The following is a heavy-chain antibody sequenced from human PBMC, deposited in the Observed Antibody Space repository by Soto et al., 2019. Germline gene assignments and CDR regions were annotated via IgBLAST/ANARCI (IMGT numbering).Heavy chain of an antibody. J-gene: IGHJ6*02. Sequence: DSVKVSCKASGYTFTSYGISWVRQASGQGLEWMGWISAYNGNTNYAQKLQGRVTMPTDTSTSTAYMELRSLRSDDTAVYYCARDGVAARPFLLYGMDVWGQGTTVTVSS. CDR2: ISAYNGNT. CDR1: GYTFTSYG. D-gene: IGHD6-6*01. CDR3: ARDGVAARPFLLYGMDV. V-gene: IGHV1-18*04.